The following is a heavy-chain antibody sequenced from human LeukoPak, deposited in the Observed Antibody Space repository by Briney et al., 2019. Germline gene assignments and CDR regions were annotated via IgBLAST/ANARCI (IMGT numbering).Heavy chain of an antibody. CDR3: ARHFADDYYDSSATYDAFDI. J-gene: IGHJ3*02. D-gene: IGHD3-22*01. Sequence: ASVKVSCKASGYTFTSYGISWVRQAPGQGLEWMGWIGAYNGNTNYAQKLQGRVTMTTDTSTSTAYMELRSLRSDDTAVYYCARHFADDYYDSSATYDAFDIWGQGTMVTVSS. CDR1: GYTFTSYG. V-gene: IGHV1-18*01. CDR2: IGAYNGNT.